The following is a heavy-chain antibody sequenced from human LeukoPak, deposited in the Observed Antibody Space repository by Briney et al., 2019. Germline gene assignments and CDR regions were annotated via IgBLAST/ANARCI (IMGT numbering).Heavy chain of an antibody. CDR2: INHIGGT. J-gene: IGHJ4*02. CDR3: ARGQSEVFY. V-gene: IGHV4-34*01. D-gene: IGHD2-8*01. CDR1: GGSFRGLY. Sequence: SETLSLTCAVYGGSFRGLYRSWIRQPPGKGLEWIGQINHIGGTTYNPSLKSRVTISIDTSKNQFSLRLTSVTAADTAMYYCARGQSEVFYWGQGTLVTVSS.